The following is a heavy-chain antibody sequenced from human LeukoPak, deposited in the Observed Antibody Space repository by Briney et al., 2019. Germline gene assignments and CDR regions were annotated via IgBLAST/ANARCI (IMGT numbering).Heavy chain of an antibody. J-gene: IGHJ4*02. D-gene: IGHD5-12*01. Sequence: ASVTVSCTVSGYTLTELSMHWVRQAPGQGLEWMGIINPSGGSTSYAQKFQGRVTMTRDTSTSTVYMELSSLRSEDTAVYYCARGYRAIGYWGQGTLVTVSS. CDR2: INPSGGST. CDR1: GYTLTELS. CDR3: ARGYRAIGY. V-gene: IGHV1-46*01.